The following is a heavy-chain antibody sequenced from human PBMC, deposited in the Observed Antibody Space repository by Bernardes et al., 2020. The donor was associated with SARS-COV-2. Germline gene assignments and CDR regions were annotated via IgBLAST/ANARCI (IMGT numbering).Heavy chain of an antibody. CDR1: GFTFRDYT. J-gene: IGHJ5*01. D-gene: IGHD4-17*01. CDR2: IWHDGSRE. Sequence: GGSLRLSRAASGFTFRDYTMHWVRQAPGKGLEWVAVIWHDGSREYYVDSVKGRFAISRDNSNNTLYLQMNNLRVEDTALYRCPTEDGEWLESWGQGTLVTVSS. CDR3: PTEDGEWLES. V-gene: IGHV3-33*01.